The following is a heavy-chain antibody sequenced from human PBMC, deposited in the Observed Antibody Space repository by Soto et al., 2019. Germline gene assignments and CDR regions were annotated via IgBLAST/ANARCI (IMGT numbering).Heavy chain of an antibody. CDR1: GFTFSSYA. CDR2: ISGSGGST. J-gene: IGHJ4*02. V-gene: IGHV3-23*01. CDR3: AKGRGYSYGYPEGRYLDY. D-gene: IGHD5-18*01. Sequence: PGGSLRLSCAASGFTFSSYAMSWVRQAPGKGLEWVSAISGSGGSTYYADSVKGRFTISRDNSKNTLYLQMNSLRAEDTAVYYCAKGRGYSYGYPEGRYLDYWGQGTLVTVSS.